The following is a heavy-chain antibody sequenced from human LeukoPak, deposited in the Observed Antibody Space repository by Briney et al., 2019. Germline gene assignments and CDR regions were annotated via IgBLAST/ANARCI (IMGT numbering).Heavy chain of an antibody. V-gene: IGHV3-15*01. CDR1: GFTFSVAW. CDR2: IKSKTGGGAT. J-gene: IGHJ6*04. CDR3: TTDDPYFGAMDV. D-gene: IGHD3-10*01. Sequence: GGSLRLSCAASGFTFSVAWMSWVRQAPGKGLEWIGHIKSKTGGGATDYAAPVKGRFTISRDDSENTLYLQMNSLQTEDTAVYYCTTDDPYFGAMDVWGKGTTVTVSS.